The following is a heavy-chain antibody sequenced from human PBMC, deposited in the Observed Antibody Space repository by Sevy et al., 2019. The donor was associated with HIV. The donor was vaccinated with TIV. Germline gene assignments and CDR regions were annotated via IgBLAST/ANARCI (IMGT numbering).Heavy chain of an antibody. CDR1: GFTFDDYA. V-gene: IGHV3-43D*03. Sequence: GGSLRLSCAASGFTFDDYAMHWVRQAPGKGLEWVSLISWDGGSTYYADSVKGRFTISRDNSKNSLYLQMNSLRAEDTALYYCAKDMHSDYYYYGMDVWGQGTTVTVSS. J-gene: IGHJ6*02. CDR3: AKDMHSDYYYYGMDV. D-gene: IGHD4-4*01. CDR2: ISWDGGST.